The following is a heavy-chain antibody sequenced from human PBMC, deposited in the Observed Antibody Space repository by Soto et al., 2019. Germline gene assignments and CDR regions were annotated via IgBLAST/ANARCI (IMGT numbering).Heavy chain of an antibody. J-gene: IGHJ6*02. D-gene: IGHD6-19*01. CDR1: GYTFTSYG. CDR2: ISAYNGNT. Sequence: ASVKVSCKASGYTFTSYGISWVRQAPGQGLEWMGWISAYNGNTNYAQKLQGRVTMTTDTSTSTAYMELRSLRSDDTAVYYCAREADSSGWYGYYYYYGMDVWGQGTTVTVSS. CDR3: AREADSSGWYGYYYYYGMDV. V-gene: IGHV1-18*01.